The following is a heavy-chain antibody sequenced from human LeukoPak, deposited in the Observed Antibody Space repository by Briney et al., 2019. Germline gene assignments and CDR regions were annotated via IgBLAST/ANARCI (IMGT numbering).Heavy chain of an antibody. CDR3: ARSYYYDSSGRSYYFDY. D-gene: IGHD3-22*01. CDR1: GFTVSSNY. V-gene: IGHV3-66*01. J-gene: IGHJ4*02. CDR2: IYSGGST. Sequence: GGSLRPSCAASGFTVSSNYMSWVRQAPGKGLEWVSVIYSGGSTYYADSVKGRFTISRDNSKNTLYLQMNSLRAEDTAVYYCARSYYYDSSGRSYYFDYWGQGTLVTVSS.